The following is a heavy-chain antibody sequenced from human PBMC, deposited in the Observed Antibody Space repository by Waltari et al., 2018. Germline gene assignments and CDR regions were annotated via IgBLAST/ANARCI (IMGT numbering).Heavy chain of an antibody. CDR2: TKGDGSSI. Sequence: EVQLVESGGGLVQPGGSLRLSCAASDFTFSSHWMHWVRQAPGKGLVWVSRTKGDGSSISYADSVKGRFTISRDNAKNTLYLQMNSLRVEDTAVYYCAREIANRRQYDAFDLWGQGTMVTVSS. V-gene: IGHV3-74*01. CDR3: AREIANRRQYDAFDL. D-gene: IGHD4-4*01. J-gene: IGHJ3*01. CDR1: DFTFSSHW.